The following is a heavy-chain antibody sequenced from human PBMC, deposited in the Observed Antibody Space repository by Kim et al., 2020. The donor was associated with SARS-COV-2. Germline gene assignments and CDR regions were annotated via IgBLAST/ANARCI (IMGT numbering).Heavy chain of an antibody. V-gene: IGHV1-2*02. D-gene: IGHD5-12*01. CDR2: INPNSGGT. Sequence: ASVKVSCKASGYTFTGYYMHWVRQAPGQGLEWMGWINPNSGGTNYAQKFQGRVTMTRDTSISTAYMELSSLRSDDTAVYYCARDYGGYDSVDYWGQGTLVTVSS. J-gene: IGHJ4*02. CDR3: ARDYGGYDSVDY. CDR1: GYTFTGYY.